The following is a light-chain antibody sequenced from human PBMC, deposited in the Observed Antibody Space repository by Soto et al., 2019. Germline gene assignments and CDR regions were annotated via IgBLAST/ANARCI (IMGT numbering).Light chain of an antibody. Sequence: QPVLTQSPSASASLGASVKLTCTLSSGHSSYAIAWHQQQPEKGPRYLMKLNSDGSHSKGDGIPDRFSGSSSGAERYLTISRPPAEEEADYYCQTLGTGIVVFGGGTKLTVL. CDR1: SGHSSYA. V-gene: IGLV4-69*01. J-gene: IGLJ2*01. CDR3: QTLGTGIVV. CDR2: LNSDGSH.